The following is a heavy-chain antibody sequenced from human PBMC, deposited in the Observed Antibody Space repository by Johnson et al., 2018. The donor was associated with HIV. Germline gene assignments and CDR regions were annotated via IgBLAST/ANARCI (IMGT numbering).Heavy chain of an antibody. CDR3: ATDRLARGILDI. CDR2: LSNTGLNT. Sequence: VQLVESGGGLLPPGGSLKLSCAASGFTFSDYAMAWVRQAPGKGLQWLAELSNTGLNTYYADSVRGRFTISRDNSKNMLYLQVNSLRAEDTAIYYCATDRLARGILDIWGQGTVVIVSS. D-gene: IGHD6-13*01. J-gene: IGHJ3*02. V-gene: IGHV3-23*04. CDR1: GFTFSDYA.